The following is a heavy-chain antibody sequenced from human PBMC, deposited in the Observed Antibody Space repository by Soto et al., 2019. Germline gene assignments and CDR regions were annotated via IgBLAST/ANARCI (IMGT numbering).Heavy chain of an antibody. J-gene: IGHJ4*02. CDR1: GGSISSSHW. V-gene: IGHV4-4*02. D-gene: IGHD3-16*01. CDR3: ASSGGGEDY. CDR2: IYHSGST. Sequence: QVQLQESGPGLVKPSGTLSLSCAVSGGSISSSHWWTWVRQPPGKGLEWIGEIYHSGSTNYNPSLKSRVPISVDPSRNQFSLNRSSVTAADTAVYYCASSGGGEDYWGQGILVTVSS.